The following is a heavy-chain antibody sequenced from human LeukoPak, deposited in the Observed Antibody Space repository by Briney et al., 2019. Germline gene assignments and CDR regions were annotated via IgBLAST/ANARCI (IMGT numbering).Heavy chain of an antibody. V-gene: IGHV3-15*01. CDR1: GFTFSNAW. J-gene: IGHJ4*02. CDR2: IKRKTDGGTI. D-gene: IGHD2-21*02. CDR3: TTDLMVTGDTDY. Sequence: PGGSLRLSCAASGFTFSNAWMSWVRRAPGKGLEWVGRIKRKTDGGTIDYAAPVKGRFTISRDDSKNTLYLQMNSLKTEDTAVYYCTTDLMVTGDTDYRGQGTLVTVSS.